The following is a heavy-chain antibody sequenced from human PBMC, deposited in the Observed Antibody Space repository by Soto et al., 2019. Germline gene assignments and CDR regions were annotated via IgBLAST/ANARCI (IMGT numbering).Heavy chain of an antibody. V-gene: IGHV4-59*11. CDR1: GGSINNHY. CDR2: IYYSGST. D-gene: IGHD7-27*01. J-gene: IGHJ4*02. CDR3: ARANWFFDY. Sequence: QVQLQESGPGLVKPSETLSLTCTVSGGSINNHYWSWIRQPPGQGLEWIGYIYYSGSTNDNPSLKSRVTMSVDTSKNQFSLKLSSLTAADTAIYYCARANWFFDYWGQGTLVTVSS.